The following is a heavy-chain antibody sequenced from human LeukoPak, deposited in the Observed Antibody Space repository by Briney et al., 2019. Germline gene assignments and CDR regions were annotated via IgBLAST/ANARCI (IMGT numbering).Heavy chain of an antibody. CDR3: AREYSDYDSQMSPYNWFDP. CDR2: IHYSGST. J-gene: IGHJ5*02. CDR1: SGSISNGDYY. Sequence: SETLSLTCTVSSGSISNGDYYWSWIRQPPGKGLEWIGYIHYSGSTYYNPSLKSRVTMSVDTSKNQFSLNLSSVTAADTAVYYCAREYSDYDSQMSPYNWFDPWGQGALVTVSS. D-gene: IGHD5-12*01. V-gene: IGHV4-30-4*01.